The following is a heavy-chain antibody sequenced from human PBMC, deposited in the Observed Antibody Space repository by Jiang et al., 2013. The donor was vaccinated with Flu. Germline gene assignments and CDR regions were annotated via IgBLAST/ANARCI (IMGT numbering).Heavy chain of an antibody. CDR2: GTA. D-gene: IGHD3-22*01. V-gene: IGHV1-69*06. J-gene: IGHJ4*02. CDR3: ARDPPSDDSSGYYSGYFDY. Sequence: GTANYAQKFQGRVTITADKSTSTAYMELSSLRSEDTAVYYCARDPPSDDSSGYYSGYFDYWGQGTLVTVSS.